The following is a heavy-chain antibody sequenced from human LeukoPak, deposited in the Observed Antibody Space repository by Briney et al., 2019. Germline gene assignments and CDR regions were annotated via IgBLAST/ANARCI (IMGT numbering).Heavy chain of an antibody. V-gene: IGHV1-2*02. J-gene: IGHJ6*03. Sequence: GASVKVSCKASGYTFTSYGISWVRQSPGQGLEWMGWINPNSGGTNYAQKFQGRVTMTRDTSISTAYMELTRLRSDDTAVYYCARDSIGQVERLYYYYYYMDVWGKGTTVTISS. CDR2: INPNSGGT. D-gene: IGHD1-1*01. CDR3: ARDSIGQVERLYYYYYYMDV. CDR1: GYTFTSYG.